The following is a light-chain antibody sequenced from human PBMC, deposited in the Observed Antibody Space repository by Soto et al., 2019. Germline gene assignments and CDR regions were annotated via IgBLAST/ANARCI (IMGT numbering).Light chain of an antibody. J-gene: IGKJ2*01. CDR3: QQVNTYPHT. V-gene: IGKV1-9*01. Sequence: DIQLTQSPSFLSASVGDRVTITCRASQGISSSLAWFQQKPGKAPKLLIYAASTLQSRVPSRFSGSGSGTHFTRTINSLQPEDFATYFCQQVNTYPHTFGQGTKLEIK. CDR2: AAS. CDR1: QGISSS.